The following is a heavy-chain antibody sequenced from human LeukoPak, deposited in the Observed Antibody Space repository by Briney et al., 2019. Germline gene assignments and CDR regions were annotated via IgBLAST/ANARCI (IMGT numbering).Heavy chain of an antibody. CDR1: GGSISSSDYY. V-gene: IGHV4-39*07. CDR3: ARGLILARETLGY. D-gene: IGHD3-16*01. CDR2: ISYTGTT. Sequence: SETLSLTCTVSGGSISSSDYYWGWIRQPPGKGLEWIGSISYTGTTYYNPSLKSRVTISVDTSKNQFSLNLTSVTAADTAVYYCARGLILARETLGYWGQGTLVTVSS. J-gene: IGHJ4*02.